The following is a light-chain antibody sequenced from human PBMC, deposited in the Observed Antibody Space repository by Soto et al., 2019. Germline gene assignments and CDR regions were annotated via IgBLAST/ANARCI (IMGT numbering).Light chain of an antibody. CDR1: QPVSSNF. CDR2: GVS. CDR3: QQYANSPIT. V-gene: IGKV3-20*01. J-gene: IGKJ5*01. Sequence: ELVLTQSPGTLYLSPGESAALSCRASQPVSSNFLAWYQQKPGQAPRLLIYGVSSRASGIPDRFFGSGSGTDFTLTINRLEPEDFAVYYCQQYANSPITFGQGTRLE.